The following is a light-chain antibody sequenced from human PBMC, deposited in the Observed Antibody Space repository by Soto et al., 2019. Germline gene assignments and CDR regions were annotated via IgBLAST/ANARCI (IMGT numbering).Light chain of an antibody. V-gene: IGKV1-39*01. Sequence: DIQMTQSPSSLSASVGDRVTITCRASQSIKNYLNWYQHKPGAAPKLLIFGASNLESGVPSRFSGSGSGTDFTLTISRLEPEDFAVYYCQQYGSAPWTFGQGTKVDIK. CDR3: QQYGSAPWT. CDR2: GAS. J-gene: IGKJ1*01. CDR1: QSIKNY.